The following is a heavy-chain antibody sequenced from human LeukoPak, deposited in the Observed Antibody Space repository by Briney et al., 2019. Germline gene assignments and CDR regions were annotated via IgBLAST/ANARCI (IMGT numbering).Heavy chain of an antibody. D-gene: IGHD3-3*01. V-gene: IGHV4-30-4*01. CDR3: AGDFYVFGGVYYHYGRAV. CDR2: IYYSGST. J-gene: IGHJ6*04. Sequence: SQTLSLTCTVSGGSISSGDYYWSWIRQPPGKGLEWIGYIYYSGSTYYNPSLKSRVTISVDTSKNQFSLKLSSVTAADTAVYYCAGDFYVFGGVYYHYGRAVGGKGTTVTVS. CDR1: GGSISSGDYY.